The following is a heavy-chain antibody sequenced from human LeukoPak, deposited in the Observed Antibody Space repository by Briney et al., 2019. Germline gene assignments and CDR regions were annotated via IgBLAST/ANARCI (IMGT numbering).Heavy chain of an antibody. CDR1: GLTFSRYG. CDR2: IWYDGSSK. Sequence: GGSQTLSCAASGLTFSRYGMHWVRQAPGKGREWLAVIWYDGSSKYYADSVKGRFTISRDNSKNTLYLQMNSLRPEDTAVYYCARFSELGELSGYWGQGTLVTVSS. CDR3: ARFSELGELSGY. J-gene: IGHJ4*02. D-gene: IGHD3-16*02. V-gene: IGHV3-33*01.